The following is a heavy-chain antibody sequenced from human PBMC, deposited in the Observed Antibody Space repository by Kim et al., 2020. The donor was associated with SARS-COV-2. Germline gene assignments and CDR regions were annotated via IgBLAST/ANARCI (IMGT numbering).Heavy chain of an antibody. CDR1: GFTFSSYD. Sequence: GGSLRLSCAASGFTFSSYDMHWVRQATGKGLEWVSAIGTAGDTYYPGSVKGRFTISRENAKNSLYLQMNSLRAGDTAVYYCARGGCSGGSCYYSYYYYGMDVWGQGTTVTVSS. V-gene: IGHV3-13*04. CDR2: IGTAGDT. D-gene: IGHD2-15*01. J-gene: IGHJ6*02. CDR3: ARGGCSGGSCYYSYYYYGMDV.